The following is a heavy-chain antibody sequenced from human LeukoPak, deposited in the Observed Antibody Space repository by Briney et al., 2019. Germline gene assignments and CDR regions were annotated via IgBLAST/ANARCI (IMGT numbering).Heavy chain of an antibody. V-gene: IGHV3-21*04. CDR1: GFTFSDYT. CDR2: ISGGSRSI. J-gene: IGHJ4*02. D-gene: IGHD2-21*02. Sequence: GGSLRLSCAASGFTFSDYTMNWVRQAPGKGLEWVSSISGGSRSIYYVDSVKGRFTISRDNAKNSLYLQVNSLRAEDTAIYYCARDYFYCGGDCFVDYWGQGTLVTASS. CDR3: ARDYFYCGGDCFVDY.